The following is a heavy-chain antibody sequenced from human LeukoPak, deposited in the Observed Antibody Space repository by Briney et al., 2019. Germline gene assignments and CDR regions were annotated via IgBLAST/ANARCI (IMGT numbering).Heavy chain of an antibody. D-gene: IGHD3-16*01. CDR2: ISAYNGNT. CDR1: GYTFTSYG. J-gene: IGHJ4*02. CDR3: ATDRKVGDRWGVLDY. Sequence: ASVKVSCKASGYTFTSYGISWVRQAPGQGLEWMGWISAYNGNTNYAQKLQGRVTMTTDTSTSTAYMELRSLRSDDTAVYYCATDRKVGDRWGVLDYWGQGTLVTVSS. V-gene: IGHV1-18*01.